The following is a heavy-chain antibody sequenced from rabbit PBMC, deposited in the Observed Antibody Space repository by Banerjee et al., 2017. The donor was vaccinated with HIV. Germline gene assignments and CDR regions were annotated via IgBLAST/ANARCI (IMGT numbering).Heavy chain of an antibody. CDR1: GIDFSSYYY. Sequence: QSLEESGGGLVQPEGSLTLTCTASGIDFSSYYYMCWVRQAPGKGLEWIGCIWTGSGSTYYANWAKGRFTISKTSSTTVTLQMTSLTAADTATYFCARDWASSSGRDVFDPWGPGTLVTDS. CDR2: IWTGSGST. D-gene: IGHD1-1*01. V-gene: IGHV1S40*01. CDR3: ARDWASSSGRDVFDP. J-gene: IGHJ2*01.